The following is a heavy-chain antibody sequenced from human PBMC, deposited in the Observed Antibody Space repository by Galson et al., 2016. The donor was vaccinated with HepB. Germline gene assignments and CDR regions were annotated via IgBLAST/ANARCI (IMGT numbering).Heavy chain of an antibody. J-gene: IGHJ2*01. D-gene: IGHD3-10*01. CDR1: GFPFSSYS. Sequence: SLRLSCAASGFPFSSYSMNWVRQAPGKGLEWVSYISSSTSTIYYADSVKSRFTVSRDNVKNSLFLQMNSLRDEDTAVYYCARDPKVDYYGSGSWYFDLWGRGTLVTVSS. CDR2: ISSSTSTI. V-gene: IGHV3-48*02. CDR3: ARDPKVDYYGSGSWYFDL.